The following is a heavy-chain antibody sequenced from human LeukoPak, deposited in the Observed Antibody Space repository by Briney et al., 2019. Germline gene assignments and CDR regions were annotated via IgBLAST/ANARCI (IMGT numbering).Heavy chain of an antibody. D-gene: IGHD3-3*01. Sequence: GGSLRLSCAASGFTFSSYSMSWVRQAPGKGLEWVSSISSSSSYIYYADSVKGRFTISRGNAKNSLYLQMNSLRAEDTAVYYCARGGMDYDFWSGPTNYYFDYWGQGTLVTVSS. CDR2: ISSSSSYI. V-gene: IGHV3-21*01. J-gene: IGHJ4*02. CDR1: GFTFSSYS. CDR3: ARGGMDYDFWSGPTNYYFDY.